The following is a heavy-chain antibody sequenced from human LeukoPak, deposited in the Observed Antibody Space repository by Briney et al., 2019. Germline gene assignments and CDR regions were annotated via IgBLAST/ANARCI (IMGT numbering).Heavy chain of an antibody. CDR2: IRYDGSNK. CDR1: GFTFSSYG. D-gene: IGHD2-2*01. Sequence: PGGSLRLSCAASGFTFSSYGMHWVRQAPGKGLEWVAFIRYDGSNKYYADPVKGRFTISRDNSKNTLYLQMNSLRAEDTAVYYCAKDRDIAVVPAGPLGYWGQGTLVTVSS. V-gene: IGHV3-30*02. J-gene: IGHJ4*02. CDR3: AKDRDIAVVPAGPLGY.